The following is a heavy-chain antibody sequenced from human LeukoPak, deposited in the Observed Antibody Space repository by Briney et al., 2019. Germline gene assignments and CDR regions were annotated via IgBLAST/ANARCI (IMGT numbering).Heavy chain of an antibody. Sequence: PGGSLRLSCAASGFTFSSYAMSWVRQAPGKGLEWLSAISGSGGSTYYADSVKGRFTISRDNSKNTLYLQMNSLRAEDTAVYYCAKDSGQAGLYNWFDPWGQGTLVTVSS. CDR2: ISGSGGST. V-gene: IGHV3-23*01. CDR1: GFTFSSYA. J-gene: IGHJ5*02. CDR3: AKDSGQAGLYNWFDP. D-gene: IGHD3-10*01.